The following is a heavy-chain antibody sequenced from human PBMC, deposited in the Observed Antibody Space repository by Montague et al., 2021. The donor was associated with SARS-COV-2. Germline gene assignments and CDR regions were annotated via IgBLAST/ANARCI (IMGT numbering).Heavy chain of an antibody. CDR1: GFTFGDYA. CDR3: AKDFDYYDSSGYFDY. CDR2: ITWDSGTI. V-gene: IGHV3-9*01. J-gene: IGHJ4*02. Sequence: SLRLSCAASGFTFGDYAMHWVRQAPGKGPEWVSGITWDSGTIDYADSVKGRFTISRDNAKNSLYLQMNSLGVEGTALYYCAKDFDYYDSSGYFDYWGQGTLVTVSS. D-gene: IGHD3-22*01.